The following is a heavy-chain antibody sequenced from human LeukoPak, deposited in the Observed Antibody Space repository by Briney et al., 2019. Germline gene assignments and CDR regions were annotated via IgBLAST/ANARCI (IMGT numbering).Heavy chain of an antibody. Sequence: SETLSLTCTVSGGSISSSSYYWGWIRQPPGKGLEWIGSIYYSGYTFYNPSLKSRVTISVDTSKNQFSLKLSSVTAADTAVYYCARGVARSSKFHFSYYFDYWGQGTLVTVSS. CDR2: IYYSGYT. V-gene: IGHV4-39*07. J-gene: IGHJ4*02. CDR3: ARGVARSSKFHFSYYFDY. CDR1: GGSISSSSYY. D-gene: IGHD6-6*01.